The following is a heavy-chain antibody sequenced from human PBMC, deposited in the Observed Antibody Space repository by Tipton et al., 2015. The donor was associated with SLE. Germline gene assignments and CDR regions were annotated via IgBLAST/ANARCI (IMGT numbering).Heavy chain of an antibody. Sequence: TLSLTCSVSGGSISTASHYWSWIRQPAGQALEWIGRIYADGSTNYNPSLQSRLTISVDTSKNQFSLKLYSVTAADTAIYYCARGTGGNYAYWGQGTLVTVSS. D-gene: IGHD1-26*01. CDR1: GGSISTASHY. CDR2: IYADGST. V-gene: IGHV4-61*02. CDR3: ARGTGGNYAY. J-gene: IGHJ4*02.